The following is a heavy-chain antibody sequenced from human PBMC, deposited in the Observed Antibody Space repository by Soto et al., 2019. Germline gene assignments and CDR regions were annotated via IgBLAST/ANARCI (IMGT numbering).Heavy chain of an antibody. D-gene: IGHD2-21*02. Sequence: QITLKESGPTLVKPTQTLTLTCTFPGFSFSSIGEGVGWIRQPPGKALEWLALIYWDDDKRYSPSLKSRLTITKETSKNQVVLTMTNRDPVDTATYYCVQSRCGGDCLQSYSSHSYYGLDVWGQGTTVTVSS. J-gene: IGHJ6*02. CDR1: GFSFSSIGEG. CDR2: IYWDDDK. V-gene: IGHV2-5*02. CDR3: VQSRCGGDCLQSYSSHSYYGLDV.